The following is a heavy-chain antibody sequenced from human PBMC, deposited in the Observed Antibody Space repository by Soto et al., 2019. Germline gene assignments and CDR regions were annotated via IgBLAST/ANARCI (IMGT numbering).Heavy chain of an antibody. CDR2: IDYNGVT. J-gene: IGHJ4*02. D-gene: IGHD2-15*01. CDR3: GKVLVGATGHTDSDS. Sequence: LSLTCTVSGGSIYRSGYYWGWIRQPPGRGLEWIGNIDYNGVTYSNPSLKSRVTISRDTSKNQFSLKLTSVTAADTALYYCGKVLVGATGHTDSDSWGPGTLVTSPQ. V-gene: IGHV4-39*01. CDR1: GGSIYRSGYY.